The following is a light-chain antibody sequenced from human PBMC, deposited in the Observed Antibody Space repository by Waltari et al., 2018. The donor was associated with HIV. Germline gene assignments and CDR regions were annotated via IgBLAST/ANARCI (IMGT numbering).Light chain of an antibody. Sequence: QSALTQPASVSGSPGPSLTLSCTGTSSDVGGYNYLSWYQQHPGKAPKLMIYEVSNRPSGVSNRFSGSKSGNTASLTISGLQAEDEADYYCSSYTSSSNWVFGGGTKLTVL. V-gene: IGLV2-14*01. J-gene: IGLJ3*02. CDR1: SSDVGGYNY. CDR3: SSYTSSSNWV. CDR2: EVS.